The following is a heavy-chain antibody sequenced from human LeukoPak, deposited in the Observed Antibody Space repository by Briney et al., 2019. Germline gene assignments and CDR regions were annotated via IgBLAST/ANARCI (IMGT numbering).Heavy chain of an antibody. J-gene: IGHJ4*02. Sequence: ASVKVSCKASGYTFTGYYMHWVRQAPGQGLEWMGWINPNSGGTNYAQKFQGRVTMTRDTSISTAYMELSRLRSDDTAVYYCARGLNYYDSSGYGHYWGQGTLVTVS. D-gene: IGHD3-22*01. CDR1: GYTFTGYY. V-gene: IGHV1-2*02. CDR3: ARGLNYYDSSGYGHY. CDR2: INPNSGGT.